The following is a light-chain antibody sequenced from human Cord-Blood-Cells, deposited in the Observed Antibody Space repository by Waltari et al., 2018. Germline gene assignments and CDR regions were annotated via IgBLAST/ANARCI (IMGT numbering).Light chain of an antibody. V-gene: IGLV2-14*03. J-gene: IGLJ1*01. CDR3: SSYTSSNTLV. CDR2: DVS. CDR1: SRYVGGYNY. Sequence: QSALPQPASVSGSPGQTITNPSTGTSRYVGGYNYVSWYQQHPGKAPKLMIYDVSNRPSGVSNRFSGSKSGNTASLTISGLQAEDEADYYCSSYTSSNTLVFGTGTKVTVL.